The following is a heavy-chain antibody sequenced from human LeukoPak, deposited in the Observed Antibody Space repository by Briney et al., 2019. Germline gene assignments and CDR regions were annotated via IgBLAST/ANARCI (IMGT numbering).Heavy chain of an antibody. D-gene: IGHD5-24*01. CDR1: GYSFTSYW. Sequence: GESLKISCKGSGYSFTSYWIGWVRQMPGKGLEWMGIIYPGDSDTRYSPSFQGQVTISVDKSIKTAYLQWGSLKASDTAMYYCARPLELASILGPNDAFDIWGQGTMVTVSS. CDR3: ARPLELASILGPNDAFDI. J-gene: IGHJ3*02. CDR2: IYPGDSDT. V-gene: IGHV5-51*01.